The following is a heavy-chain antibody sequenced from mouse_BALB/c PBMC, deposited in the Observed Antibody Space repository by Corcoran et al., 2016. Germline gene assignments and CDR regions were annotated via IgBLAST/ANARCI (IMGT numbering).Heavy chain of an antibody. D-gene: IGHD2-1*01. CDR2: INSDGSAI. CDR3: MSYPNYYGNYGWYFDV. Sequence: EVQLLETGGGLVQPGGSRGLSCEGSGFTFSGFWMSWVRQTPGKTLEWIGDINSDGSAINYAPSIKDRFSIFRDNDKSTLYLQMSNVRSEDTSTYFCMSYPNYYGNYGWYFDVWGAGTTVTVSS. V-gene: IGHV11-2*02. CDR1: GFTFSGFW. J-gene: IGHJ1*01.